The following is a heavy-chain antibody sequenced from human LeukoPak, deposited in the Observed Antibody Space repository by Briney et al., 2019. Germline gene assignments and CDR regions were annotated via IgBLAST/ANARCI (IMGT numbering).Heavy chain of an antibody. CDR3: AARYYYDSSGSHSPY. CDR1: GITFSSYA. D-gene: IGHD3-22*01. CDR2: ISVSGSST. J-gene: IGHJ4*02. Sequence: RGSLRLSCAASGITFSSYAMGWVRQAPGKGLEWVSAISVSGSSTDYADPVKGRFTISRDNSKSTLYLQMNSLRAEDTAVYNCAARYYYDSSGSHSPYWGQGTLVTVSS. V-gene: IGHV3-23*01.